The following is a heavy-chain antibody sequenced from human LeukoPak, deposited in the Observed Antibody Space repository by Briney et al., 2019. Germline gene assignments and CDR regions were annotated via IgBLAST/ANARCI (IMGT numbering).Heavy chain of an antibody. J-gene: IGHJ4*02. CDR1: CGPISSGGYY. D-gene: IGHD4-23*01. CDR3: ARQSDGGNWIDY. CDR2: IYYSGST. Sequence: KASETLSLTCTVSCGPISSGGYYWSWIRQHPGKGLEWIGYIYYSGSTYYNPSLKSRVTISVDTSKNQFSLKLSSVTAADTAVYYCARQSDGGNWIDYWGQGTLVTVSS. V-gene: IGHV4-31*03.